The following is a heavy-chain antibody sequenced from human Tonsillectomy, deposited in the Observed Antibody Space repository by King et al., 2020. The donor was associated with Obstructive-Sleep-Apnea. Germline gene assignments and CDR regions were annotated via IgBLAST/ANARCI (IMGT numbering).Heavy chain of an antibody. J-gene: IGHJ3*02. CDR1: GYSISSCYY. V-gene: IGHV4-38-2*02. D-gene: IGHD3-3*01. CDR3: ARATIFGVAPDAFDI. CDR2: IYHSGST. Sequence: VQLQESGPGLVKPSETLSLTCTVSGYSISSCYYWGWIRQPPGKGLEWIGSIYHSGSTYYNPSLKSRVTISVDTSKNQFSLKLSSVTAADTAVYYCARATIFGVAPDAFDIWGQGTMVTVSS.